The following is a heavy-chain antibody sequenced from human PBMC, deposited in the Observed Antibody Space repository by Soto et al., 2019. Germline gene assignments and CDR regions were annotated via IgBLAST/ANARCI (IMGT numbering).Heavy chain of an antibody. CDR1: GFTFSSYS. J-gene: IGHJ4*02. CDR2: ISSSNSI. CDR3: ARDRADEGYFDY. V-gene: IGHV3-48*02. Sequence: EVQLVESGGGLVQPGGSLRLSCAASGFTFSSYSMNWVCQAPGKGLEWVSYISSSNSIYHADSVKGRFTISRDNAKNSLYLQMNSLRDEDTAVYYCARDRADEGYFDYWGQGTLVTVSS.